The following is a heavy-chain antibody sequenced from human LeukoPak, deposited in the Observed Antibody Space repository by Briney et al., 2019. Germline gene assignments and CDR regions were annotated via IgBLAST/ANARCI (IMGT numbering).Heavy chain of an antibody. CDR2: ISYDGSNE. J-gene: IGHJ5*02. CDR1: GFSFSSYA. CDR3: ARDSSGSYNWFDP. Sequence: GRSLRLSCAASGFSFSSYATHWVRQAPGKGLEWVAVISYDGSNEYYPDSVKGRFTISRDNSKNTLYLQMNSLRAEDTAVYYCARDSSGSYNWFDPWDQGTLVTVSS. V-gene: IGHV3-30*04. D-gene: IGHD6-19*01.